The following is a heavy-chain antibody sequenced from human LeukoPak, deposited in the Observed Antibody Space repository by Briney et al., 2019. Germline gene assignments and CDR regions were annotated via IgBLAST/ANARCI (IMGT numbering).Heavy chain of an antibody. CDR3: ATERITMVRGVIIMVSIFDY. Sequence: ASVKVSCKASGFTFTSYYMHWVRQAPGKGLEWMGGFDPEDGETIYAQKFQGRVTMTEDTSTDTAYMELSSLRSEDTAVYYCATERITMVRGVIIMVSIFDYWGQGTLVTVSS. CDR1: GFTFTSYY. V-gene: IGHV1-24*01. D-gene: IGHD3-10*01. J-gene: IGHJ4*02. CDR2: FDPEDGET.